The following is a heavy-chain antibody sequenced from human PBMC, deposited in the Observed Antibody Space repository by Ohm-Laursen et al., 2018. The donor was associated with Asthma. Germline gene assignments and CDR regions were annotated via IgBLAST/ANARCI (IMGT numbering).Heavy chain of an antibody. CDR2: ISYDGSNK. V-gene: IGHV3-30-3*01. Sequence: LSLTCAASGFTFSSYAMHWVRQAPGKGLEWVAVISYDGSNKYYADSVKGRFTISRDNSKNTLYLQMNSLRAEDTAVYYCARDRRVAVAGIYYYGMDVWGQGTTVTVSS. CDR1: GFTFSSYA. CDR3: ARDRRVAVAGIYYYGMDV. J-gene: IGHJ6*02. D-gene: IGHD6-19*01.